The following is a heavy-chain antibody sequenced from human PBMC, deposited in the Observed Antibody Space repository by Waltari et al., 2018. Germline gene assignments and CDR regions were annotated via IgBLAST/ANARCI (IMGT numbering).Heavy chain of an antibody. CDR1: GYSFTSYW. Sequence: EVQLVQSGAEVKKPGESLKISCKGSGYSFTSYWIGWVRQMPGKGLEWMGIIYPGDSDTRYSPSFQGQVTISADKSISTAYLQWSSLKASDTAMYYCARDPIVVVIAKSDAFDIWGQGTMVTVSS. D-gene: IGHD2-21*01. CDR3: ARDPIVVVIAKSDAFDI. J-gene: IGHJ3*02. CDR2: IYPGDSDT. V-gene: IGHV5-51*03.